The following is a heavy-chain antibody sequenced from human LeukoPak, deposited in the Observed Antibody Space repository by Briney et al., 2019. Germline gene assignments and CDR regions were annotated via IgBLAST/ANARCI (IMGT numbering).Heavy chain of an antibody. D-gene: IGHD3-3*01. Sequence: VASVKVSCKASGYTFTSYDINWVRQATGQGLEWMGWMNPNSGNTGCAQKFQGRVTMTRNTSISTAYMGLSSLRSEDTAVYYCARGGKAAYYDFWSGYSDYWGQGTLVTVSS. CDR2: MNPNSGNT. V-gene: IGHV1-8*01. J-gene: IGHJ4*02. CDR1: GYTFTSYD. CDR3: ARGGKAAYYDFWSGYSDY.